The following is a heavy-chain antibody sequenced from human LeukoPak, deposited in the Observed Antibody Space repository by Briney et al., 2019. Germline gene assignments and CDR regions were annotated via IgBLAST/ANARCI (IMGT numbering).Heavy chain of an antibody. Sequence: GESLKISCKGSGYSFTSYWIGWVRQMPGKGLEWMGIIYPGDSDTRYSPSFQGQVTISADKSISTAYLQWSSLKASDTAMYYCARMAGYYPYYYYGMDVWGQGTTVTVSS. CDR3: ARMAGYYPYYYYGMDV. D-gene: IGHD3-22*01. J-gene: IGHJ6*02. V-gene: IGHV5-51*01. CDR1: GYSFTSYW. CDR2: IYPGDSDT.